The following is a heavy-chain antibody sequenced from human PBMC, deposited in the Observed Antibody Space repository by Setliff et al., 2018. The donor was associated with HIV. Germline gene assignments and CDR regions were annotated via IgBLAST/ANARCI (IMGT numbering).Heavy chain of an antibody. D-gene: IGHD1-1*01. CDR1: GYMFTDYY. J-gene: IGHJ4*02. CDR2: INPSGGST. Sequence: ASVKVSCKASGYMFTDYYIHCVRQAPGQGLEWLGMINPSGGSTWYAQKFQGRVTMTGDTSTNTLYMELSSLRSEDTAVYYCARDDLTFILDLDYWGQGTLVTVSS. CDR3: ARDDLTFILDLDY. V-gene: IGHV1-46*01.